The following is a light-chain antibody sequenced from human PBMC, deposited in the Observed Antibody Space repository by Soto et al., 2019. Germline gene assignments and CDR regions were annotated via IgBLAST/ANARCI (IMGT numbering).Light chain of an antibody. CDR1: QSVSSNY. V-gene: IGKV3-20*01. CDR3: QQYGSSPLT. J-gene: IGKJ1*01. CDR2: GAS. Sequence: EIVLTQSPGTLSLSPGERDTLSCRASQSVSSNYLAWYQKRPGQAPRLLIYGASSRATGIPDRFSGSGSGTDFTLTISRLEPEDFAVYYCQQYGSSPLTFGQGTKVEI.